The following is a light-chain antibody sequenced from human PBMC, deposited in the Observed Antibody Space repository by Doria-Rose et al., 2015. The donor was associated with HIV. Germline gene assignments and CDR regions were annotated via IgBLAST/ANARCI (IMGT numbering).Light chain of an antibody. CDR3: QHYQSYPYT. V-gene: IGKV1-5*03. Sequence: DIQVTPSPSTLSASVGDRVTITCRASQSISTWLAWYQQKPGKAPKLLIYKASSLESGVPSRFSGSGSGTEFTPTISSLQPDDFASYYCQHYQSYPYTFGQGTKLEIK. J-gene: IGKJ2*01. CDR2: KAS. CDR1: QSISTW.